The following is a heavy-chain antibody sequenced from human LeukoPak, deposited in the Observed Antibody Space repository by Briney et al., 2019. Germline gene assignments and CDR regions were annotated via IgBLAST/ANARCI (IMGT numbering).Heavy chain of an antibody. CDR1: GFTFSSYA. D-gene: IGHD3-10*01. Sequence: GGSLRLSCAASGFTFSSYAMSWVRQAPGKGLEWVSAISGSGGSTYYADSVKGRLTISRDNSKNTLYLQMNSLRAEDTAVYYCAPPATIGYYFDYWGQGTLVTVSS. CDR3: APPATIGYYFDY. J-gene: IGHJ4*02. CDR2: ISGSGGST. V-gene: IGHV3-23*01.